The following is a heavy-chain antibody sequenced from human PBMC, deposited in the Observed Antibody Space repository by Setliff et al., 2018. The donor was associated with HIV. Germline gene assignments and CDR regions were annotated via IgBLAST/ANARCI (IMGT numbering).Heavy chain of an antibody. J-gene: IGHJ6*03. CDR3: ARGIGTRYNYYMDV. CDR1: GGSISSGSYY. Sequence: KPSETLSLTCTVSGGSISSGSYYWSWIRQPPGKGLEWIGCITYSGSAYYNPSLKSRVTISVDTSRNQLSLKLSSVTAADTAVYYCARGIGTRYNYYMDVWGIGTTVTVSS. CDR2: ITYSGSA. D-gene: IGHD1-20*01. V-gene: IGHV4-39*07.